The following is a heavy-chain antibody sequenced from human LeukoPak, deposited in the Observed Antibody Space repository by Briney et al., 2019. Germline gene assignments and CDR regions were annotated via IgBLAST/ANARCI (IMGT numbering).Heavy chain of an antibody. D-gene: IGHD6-19*01. Sequence: KISCKASGGTFSSYAISWVRQAPGQGLEWMGGIIPIFGTANYAQKFQGRVTITADESTSTAYMELSSLRSEDTAVYYCASPGYSSGWYYYYGMDVWGQGTTVTVSS. V-gene: IGHV1-69*01. CDR2: IIPIFGTA. CDR1: GGTFSSYA. J-gene: IGHJ6*02. CDR3: ASPGYSSGWYYYYGMDV.